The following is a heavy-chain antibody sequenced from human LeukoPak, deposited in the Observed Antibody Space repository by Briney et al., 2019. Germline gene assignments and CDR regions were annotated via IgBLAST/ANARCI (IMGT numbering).Heavy chain of an antibody. J-gene: IGHJ3*02. D-gene: IGHD1-26*01. CDR3: ARSPYSGSYYDAFDI. Sequence: SETLSLTCTVSGGSISSGGHYWSWIRQPPGEGLEWIGYIYHSGSPYYNPSLKSRVTISVDRSKNQFSLNLSSVTAADTAVYYCARSPYSGSYYDAFDIWGQGTMVTVSS. V-gene: IGHV4-30-2*01. CDR2: IYHSGSP. CDR1: GGSISSGGHY.